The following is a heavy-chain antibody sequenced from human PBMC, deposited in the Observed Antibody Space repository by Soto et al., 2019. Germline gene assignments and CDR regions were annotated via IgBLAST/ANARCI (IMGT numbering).Heavy chain of an antibody. CDR3: AREFRIVVVPAAILDGMDV. D-gene: IGHD2-2*01. CDR2: ISSSSSYT. J-gene: IGHJ6*02. CDR1: GFTFSDYY. V-gene: IGHV3-11*06. Sequence: GGSLRLSCAASGFTFSDYYMSWIRQAPGKGLEWVSYISSSSSYTNYADSVKGRFTISRDNAKNSLYLQMNSLRAEDTAVYYCAREFRIVVVPAAILDGMDVCGQGTKVTVSS.